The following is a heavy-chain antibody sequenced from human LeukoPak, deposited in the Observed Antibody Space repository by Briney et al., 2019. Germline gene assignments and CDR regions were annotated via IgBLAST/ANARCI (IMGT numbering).Heavy chain of an antibody. CDR1: GYTFTSYY. D-gene: IGHD3-10*01. J-gene: IGHJ4*02. CDR3: ARDISMIRGIMSPFDY. CDR2: INPNSGGT. V-gene: IGHV1-2*02. Sequence: APLKVSCKASGYTFTSYYFHWVRQAPGQGLEWMGWINPNSGGTNYAQKFQGRVTMTRDTSISTAYMELNRLRSDDTAVYYCARDISMIRGIMSPFDYWGQGTLVTVSS.